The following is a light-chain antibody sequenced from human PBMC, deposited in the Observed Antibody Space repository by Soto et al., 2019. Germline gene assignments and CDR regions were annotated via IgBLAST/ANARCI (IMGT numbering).Light chain of an antibody. J-gene: IGLJ2*01. CDR2: EGT. V-gene: IGLV2-23*01. Sequence: QSALTQPASVSGSPGQSITISCTGTTSDIGSYNLVSWYQQHPSKAPKVLIYEGTKRPSGVSNRFSASKSGNTASLTISGLKAEDEADYYCCAYAGQNTVVFGRGTKLTVL. CDR1: TSDIGSYNL. CDR3: CAYAGQNTVV.